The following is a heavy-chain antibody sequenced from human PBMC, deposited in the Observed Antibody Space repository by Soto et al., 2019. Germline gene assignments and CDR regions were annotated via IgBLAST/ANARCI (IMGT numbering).Heavy chain of an antibody. J-gene: IGHJ6*02. CDR3: ARTVYSSGLYHYGMDA. D-gene: IGHD5-18*01. CDR1: AGTFRSYA. V-gene: IGHV1-69*12. CDR2: IIPMFGTA. Sequence: QVQLVQSGAEVKKPGSSVKVSCKASAGTFRSYAISWVRQAPGQGLEWMGGIIPMFGTANYAQKFQGRVTITADESTRTAYRELSSLGSEDTAVYYCARTVYSSGLYHYGMDAWGQGTTVTVSS.